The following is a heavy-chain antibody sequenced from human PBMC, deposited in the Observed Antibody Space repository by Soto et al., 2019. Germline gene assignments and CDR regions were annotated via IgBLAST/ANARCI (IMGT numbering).Heavy chain of an antibody. Sequence: GGSLRLSCAASGFTFSRYSMNWVRQAPGKGLEWVSYISSSSSTIYYADSVKGRFTISRDNAKNSLYLQMNSLRAEDTAVYYCARDLRGSTYRAFDIWGQGTMVTVSS. CDR2: ISSSSSTI. CDR3: ARDLRGSTYRAFDI. V-gene: IGHV3-48*01. J-gene: IGHJ3*02. D-gene: IGHD3-10*01. CDR1: GFTFSRYS.